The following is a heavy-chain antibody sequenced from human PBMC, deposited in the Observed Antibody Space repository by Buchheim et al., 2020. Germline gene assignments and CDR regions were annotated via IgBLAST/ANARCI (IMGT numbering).Heavy chain of an antibody. V-gene: IGHV3-30-3*01. CDR1: GFTFSSYA. D-gene: IGHD2/OR15-2a*01. CDR2: ISYDGSNK. CDR3: ARIIDVLSYYYYYGMDV. Sequence: QVQLVESGGGVVQPGRSLRLSCAASGFTFSSYAMHWVRQAPGKGLEWVAVISYDGSNKYYADSVKGRFTISRDNSKTKLYLQMNSLRAEDTAVYYCARIIDVLSYYYYYGMDVWGQGTT. J-gene: IGHJ6*02.